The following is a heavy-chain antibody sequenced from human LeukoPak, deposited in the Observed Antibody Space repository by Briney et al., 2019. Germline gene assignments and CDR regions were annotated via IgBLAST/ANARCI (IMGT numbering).Heavy chain of an antibody. CDR2: ISGSGGST. CDR3: AKAAQYHIVATSDY. Sequence: GGSLRLSCAASGFTVSSNYMSWVRQAPGKGLEWVSAISGSGGSTYYADSVKGRFTISRDNSKNTLYLQMNSLRAEDTAVYYCAKAAQYHIVATSDYWGQGTLVTVSS. CDR1: GFTVSSNY. V-gene: IGHV3-23*01. J-gene: IGHJ4*02. D-gene: IGHD5-12*01.